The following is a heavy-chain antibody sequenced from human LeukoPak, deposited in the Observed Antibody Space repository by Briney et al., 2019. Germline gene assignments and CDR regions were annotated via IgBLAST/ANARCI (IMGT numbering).Heavy chain of an antibody. J-gene: IGHJ4*02. CDR2: IYSGGST. Sequence: PGGSLRLSCAASGFTVSSNYMSWVRQAPGKGLEWVSVIYSGGSTYYADSVKGRFTIPRDNAKNTLYLQMNSLRDEDTAVYYCARRYYYDSSGYHYWGQGTLVTVSS. CDR1: GFTVSSNY. CDR3: ARRYYYDSSGYHY. D-gene: IGHD3-22*01. V-gene: IGHV3-66*04.